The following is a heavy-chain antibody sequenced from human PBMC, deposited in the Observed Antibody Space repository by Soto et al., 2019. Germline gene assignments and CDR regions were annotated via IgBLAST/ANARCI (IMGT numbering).Heavy chain of an antibody. CDR1: GGSFIGYY. CDR2: INHSGST. V-gene: IGHV4-34*01. CDR3: ARVRLGAKWAQHYYYYGMDV. D-gene: IGHD1-26*01. Sequence: SETLSLTCAVYGGSFIGYYCIFIRQPPFKWREWIGEINHSGSTNYNPSLKSRVTISVDTSKNQFSLKLSSVTAADTAVYYCARVRLGAKWAQHYYYYGMDVWGQGTTVTVSS. J-gene: IGHJ6*02.